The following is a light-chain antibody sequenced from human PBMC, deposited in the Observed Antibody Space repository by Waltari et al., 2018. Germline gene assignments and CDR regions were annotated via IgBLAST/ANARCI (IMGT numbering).Light chain of an antibody. CDR1: NSNVGSYNL. CDR3: CSNVGSSVF. J-gene: IGLJ2*01. CDR2: EGN. V-gene: IGLV2-23*01. Sequence: QSALTPPASVSGSPGQSITISCTGFNSNVGSYNLVSWYQKHPGKAPKLLIYEGNRRPSGVYNRFSGSKTDNTASLTLSGLQAEDEADYYCCSNVGSSVFFGGGTKLTVL.